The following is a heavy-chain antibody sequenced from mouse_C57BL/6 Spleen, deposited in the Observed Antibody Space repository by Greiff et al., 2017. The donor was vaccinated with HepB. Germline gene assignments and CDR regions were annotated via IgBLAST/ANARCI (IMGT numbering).Heavy chain of an antibody. D-gene: IGHD2-1*01. CDR1: GYTFTSYG. Sequence: QVQLQQSGAELARPGASVKLSCKASGYTFTSYGISWVKQSTGQGLEWIGEIYPRSGNTYSNEKFKAKATLTAAKSSSTAYMELRSLTSEDSAVYFCARRRGNYWGYAMGYWGQGTSVTVSS. J-gene: IGHJ4*01. CDR2: IYPRSGNT. CDR3: ARRRGNYWGYAMGY. V-gene: IGHV1-81*01.